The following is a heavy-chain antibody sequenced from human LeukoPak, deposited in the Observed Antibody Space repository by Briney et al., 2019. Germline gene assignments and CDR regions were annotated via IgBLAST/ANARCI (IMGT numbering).Heavy chain of an antibody. Sequence: GGSLRLSCAASGFTFSSYEMHWVRQAPGKGLEWISYITSSAGTIYYADSVKGRFTISRDNAKSSLYLQMNSLRVEDTAVYYCARVHHNTAMVDIGYWGQGTLVTVSS. V-gene: IGHV3-48*03. J-gene: IGHJ4*02. CDR3: ARVHHNTAMVDIGY. CDR1: GFTFSSYE. CDR2: ITSSAGTI. D-gene: IGHD5-18*01.